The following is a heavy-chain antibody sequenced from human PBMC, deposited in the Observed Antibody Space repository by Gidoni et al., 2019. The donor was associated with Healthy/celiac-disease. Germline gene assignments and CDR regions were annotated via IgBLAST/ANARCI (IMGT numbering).Heavy chain of an antibody. CDR1: GYTFTSYY. D-gene: IGHD3-22*01. Sequence: QVQLVQSGAEVKKPGASVKVSCKASGYTFTSYYMHWVRQAPGQGLEWMGIINPSGGSTSYAQKFQGRVTMTRDTSTSTVYMELSSLRSEDTAVYYCARAGDYYDSSGYSFDYWGQGTLVTVSS. V-gene: IGHV1-46*01. CDR2: INPSGGST. J-gene: IGHJ4*02. CDR3: ARAGDYYDSSGYSFDY.